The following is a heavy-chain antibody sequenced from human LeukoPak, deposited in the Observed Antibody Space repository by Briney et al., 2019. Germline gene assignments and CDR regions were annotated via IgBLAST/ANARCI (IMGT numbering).Heavy chain of an antibody. CDR1: GYTFTDYG. D-gene: IGHD1-26*01. CDR2: GSTFNGHR. CDR3: ARDAVGARAFDV. J-gene: IGHJ3*01. V-gene: IGHV1-18*01. Sequence: GASVKVSCKASGYTFTDYGIHWVRQAPGQGLEWMSWGSTFNGHRLYGQRFQGRVTMTTDPSTTTVYMELTSLTSDDTALYYCARDAVGARAFDVWGQGTMVTDSS.